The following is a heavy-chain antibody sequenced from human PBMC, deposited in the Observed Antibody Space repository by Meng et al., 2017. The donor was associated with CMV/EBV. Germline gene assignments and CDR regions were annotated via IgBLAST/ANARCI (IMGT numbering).Heavy chain of an antibody. CDR1: GGTFSSYA. CDR2: IIPIFGTA. J-gene: IGHJ4*02. D-gene: IGHD6-13*01. CDR3: AREGAAASFDY. V-gene: IGHV1-69*05. Sequence: CKASGGTFSSYAISWVRQAPGQGLEWMGGIIPIFGTANSAQKFQGRVTITTDESTSTAYMELSSLRSEDTAVYYCAREGAAASFDYWGQGTLVTVSS.